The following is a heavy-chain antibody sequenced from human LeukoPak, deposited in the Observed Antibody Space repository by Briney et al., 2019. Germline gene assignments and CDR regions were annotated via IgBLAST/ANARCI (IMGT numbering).Heavy chain of an antibody. CDR3: AKDGVPYCGGDCYLGYFDY. CDR2: IWYDGSNK. CDR1: GFTFSSYG. V-gene: IGHV3-33*06. J-gene: IGHJ4*02. Sequence: PGRSLRLSCAASGFTFSSYGMHWVRQAPGKGLEWVAVIWYDGSNKYYADSVKGRFTISRDNSKNTLYLQMNSLRADDTAVYYCAKDGVPYCGGDCYLGYFDYWGQGTLVTVSS. D-gene: IGHD2-21*02.